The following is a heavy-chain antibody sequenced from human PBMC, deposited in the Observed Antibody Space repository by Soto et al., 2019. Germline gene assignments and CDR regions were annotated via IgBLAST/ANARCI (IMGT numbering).Heavy chain of an antibody. V-gene: IGHV1-69*06. CDR2: IIPIFGTA. CDR3: ARAIAAAGSSPSSYYYYGMDV. J-gene: IGHJ6*02. CDR1: GGTFSSYA. D-gene: IGHD6-13*01. Sequence: PSVKVSCKASGGTFSSYAISWVRQAPGQGLEWMGGIIPIFGTANYAQKFQGRVTITADKSTSTAYMELSSLRSEDTAVYYCARAIAAAGSSPSSYYYYGMDVWGQGTTVTVS.